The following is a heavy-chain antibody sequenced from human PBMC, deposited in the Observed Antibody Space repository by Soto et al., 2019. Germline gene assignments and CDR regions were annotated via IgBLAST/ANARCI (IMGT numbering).Heavy chain of an antibody. CDR3: ASRDPGTSVDY. CDR1: GGSFTSNNW. J-gene: IGHJ4*02. V-gene: IGHV4-4*03. Sequence: PPETLTLTWAVSGGSFTSNNWWTWVRQPPGQGLEWIGEIYRTGSTNYNPSLKSRVTISLDKSENQFSLKVPSLTAADPAVYYCASRDPGTSVDYWGQGTVVSVSS. CDR2: IYRTGST. D-gene: IGHD1-7*01.